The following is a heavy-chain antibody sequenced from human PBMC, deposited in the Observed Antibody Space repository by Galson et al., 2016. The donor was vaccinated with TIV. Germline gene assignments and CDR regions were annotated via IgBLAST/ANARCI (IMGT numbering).Heavy chain of an antibody. J-gene: IGHJ6*02. V-gene: IGHV3-66*04. Sequence: SLRLSCAASGFSVSDHYMSWVRQAPGKGLDWVSFIYSGGSTKYADSVKGRFTISRDSSKNTVFLQMNSLRAEDTAVYYCARHLTTAGYFGMDVWGRGTTVTVAS. D-gene: IGHD3-9*01. CDR1: GFSVSDHY. CDR3: ARHLTTAGYFGMDV. CDR2: IYSGGST.